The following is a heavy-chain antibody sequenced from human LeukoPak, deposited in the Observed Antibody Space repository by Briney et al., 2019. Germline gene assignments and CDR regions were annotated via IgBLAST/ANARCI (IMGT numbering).Heavy chain of an antibody. CDR2: ISAGADST. CDR3: AKGRYCSSTTCRDFDY. D-gene: IGHD2-2*01. V-gene: IGHV3-23*01. CDR1: GFTFTSYA. J-gene: IGHJ4*02. Sequence: PGGSLRLSCAASGFTFTSYAMNWVRQAPGKGLEWVSAISAGADSTYYSDSVKGRFTISRDNSKNTLYLQMNSLRAGDTAVYYCAKGRYCSSTTCRDFDYWGQGTLVTVSS.